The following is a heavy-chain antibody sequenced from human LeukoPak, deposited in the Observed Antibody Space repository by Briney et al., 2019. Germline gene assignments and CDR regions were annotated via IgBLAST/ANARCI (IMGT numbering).Heavy chain of an antibody. D-gene: IGHD5-12*01. V-gene: IGHV1-8*03. CDR2: MNPNSGNT. J-gene: IGHJ3*02. CDR3: ARRGYSGYDDAFDI. Sequence: ASVKVSCKASGYTFTSYDINWVRQATGQGLGWMGWMNPNSGNTGYAQKFQGRVTITRNTSISTAYMELSSLRSEDTAVYYCARRGYSGYDDAFDIWGQGTMVTVSS. CDR1: GYTFTSYD.